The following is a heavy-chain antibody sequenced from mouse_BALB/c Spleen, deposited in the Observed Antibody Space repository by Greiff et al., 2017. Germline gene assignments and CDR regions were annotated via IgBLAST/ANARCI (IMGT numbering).Heavy chain of an antibody. Sequence: QVQLQQSGAELAKPGASVKMSCKASGYTFTSYWMHWVKQRPGQGLEWIGYINPSTGYTEYNQKFKDKATLTADKSSSTAYMQLSSLTSEDSAVYYCARMGYYGSSSGAYWGQGTLVTVSA. CDR1: GYTFTSYW. V-gene: IGHV1-7*01. CDR3: ARMGYYGSSSGAY. CDR2: INPSTGYT. J-gene: IGHJ3*01. D-gene: IGHD1-1*01.